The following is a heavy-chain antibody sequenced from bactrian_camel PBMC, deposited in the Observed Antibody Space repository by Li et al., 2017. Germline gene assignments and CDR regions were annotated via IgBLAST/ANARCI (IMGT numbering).Heavy chain of an antibody. V-gene: IGHV3-1*01. D-gene: IGHD5*01. CDR1: GFPFDAYA. CDR3: ATRRFDRGSWLGFNY. Sequence: VQLVESGGGLVQPGSGLRLSCRASGFPFDAYAMGWVRQAPGKGLEWVSSISWGGDRTDYADSVKGQFTISRDNAKNTLYLQMNGLKPEDTAVYYCATRRFDRGSWLGFNYWGQGTQVTVS. J-gene: IGHJ4*01. CDR2: ISWGGDRT.